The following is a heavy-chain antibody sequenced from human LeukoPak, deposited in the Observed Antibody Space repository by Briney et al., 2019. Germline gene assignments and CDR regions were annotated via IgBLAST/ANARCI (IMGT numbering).Heavy chain of an antibody. V-gene: IGHV3-30*18. J-gene: IGHJ6*02. D-gene: IGHD6-13*01. CDR2: ISYDGSNK. CDR3: AKDLRQLDGMDV. Sequence: GGSLRLSCAASGFTFSSYGMHWVRHAPGKGLEWVAVISYDGSNKYYADSVKGRFTISRDNSKNTLYLQMSSLRAEDTAVYYCAKDLRQLDGMDVWGQGTTVTVSS. CDR1: GFTFSSYG.